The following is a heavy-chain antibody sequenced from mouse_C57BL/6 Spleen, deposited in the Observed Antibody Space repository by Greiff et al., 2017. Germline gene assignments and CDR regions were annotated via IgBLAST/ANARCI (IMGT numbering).Heavy chain of an antibody. D-gene: IGHD6-1*01. Sequence: QVQLQQSGAELMKPGASVKLSCKATGYTFTDYWIEWVKQRPGHGLEWIGEILPGSGRTNYNEKFTGKATFTADTSSNTAYMQLCRLTAEDTAIYYSARWGVRRGYFDYWGQGTPLTVSA. CDR3: ARWGVRRGYFDY. CDR2: ILPGSGRT. CDR1: GYTFTDYW. J-gene: IGHJ2*01. V-gene: IGHV1-9*01.